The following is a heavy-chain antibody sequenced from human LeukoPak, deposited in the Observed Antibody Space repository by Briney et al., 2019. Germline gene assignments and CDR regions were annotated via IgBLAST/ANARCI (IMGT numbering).Heavy chain of an antibody. CDR1: GFTFSSYS. CDR3: ASYGDYNDAFDI. J-gene: IGHJ3*02. V-gene: IGHV3-21*01. CDR2: ISSRSSCI. D-gene: IGHD4-17*01. Sequence: GGSLRLSCAASGFTFSSYSMNWVRQAPGKGLEWVSSISSRSSCIYYADSVMGRFTISRDNAKSSLYLQMNSLRAEDTAVYYCASYGDYNDAFDIWGQGTMVTVSS.